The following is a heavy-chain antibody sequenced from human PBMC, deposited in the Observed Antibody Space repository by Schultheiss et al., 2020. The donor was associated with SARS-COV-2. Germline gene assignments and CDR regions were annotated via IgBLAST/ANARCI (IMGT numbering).Heavy chain of an antibody. J-gene: IGHJ3*02. Sequence: SQTLSLTCTVSGGSISSSSYYWGWIRQPPGKGLEWIGSIYYSGSTYYNPSLKSRVTISVDTSKNQFSLKLSSVTAADTAVYYCARDTYYYDSSGYYAFDIWGQGTMVTVSS. D-gene: IGHD3-22*01. V-gene: IGHV4-39*07. CDR2: IYYSGST. CDR3: ARDTYYYDSSGYYAFDI. CDR1: GGSISSSSYY.